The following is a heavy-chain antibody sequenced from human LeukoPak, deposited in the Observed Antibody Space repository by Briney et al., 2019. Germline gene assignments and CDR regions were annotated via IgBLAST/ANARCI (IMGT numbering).Heavy chain of an antibody. V-gene: IGHV4-39*01. CDR1: GGSISSGTYY. Sequence: PSETLSLTCIVSGGSISSGTYYWGWIRQPPGKGLEWIGSIYYSGSTYYNPSLKSRVTISVDMSKNQFSLKLSSVTAADTAVYYCARDYVLDYWGQGTLVTVSS. CDR3: ARDYVLDY. J-gene: IGHJ4*02. CDR2: IYYSGST. D-gene: IGHD4-17*01.